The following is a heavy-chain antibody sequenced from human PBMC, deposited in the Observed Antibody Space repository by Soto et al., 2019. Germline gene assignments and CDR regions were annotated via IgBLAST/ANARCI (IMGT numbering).Heavy chain of an antibody. J-gene: IGHJ4*02. V-gene: IGHV3-23*01. CDR1: GFSFSDYA. D-gene: IGHD6-13*01. CDR3: EKRSPYSSGWYSPIFDY. CDR2: ISESGGST. Sequence: PGGSLRLSCAASGFSFSDYAMSWVRQAPGKGLEWVSVISESGGSTHYADSVRGRFTVSRDNSKNSLSLRMNSLRDEDAAVYFCEKRSPYSSGWYSPIFDYWGQGALVTV.